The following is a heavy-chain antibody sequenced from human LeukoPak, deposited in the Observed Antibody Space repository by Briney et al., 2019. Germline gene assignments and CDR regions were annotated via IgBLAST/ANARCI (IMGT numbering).Heavy chain of an antibody. Sequence: RTSETLSLTCTVSGGSISSGSYYWSWIRQPAGKGLEWIGRIYTSGSTNYNPSLKSRVTISVDTSKNQFSLKLSSVTAADTAVYYCAVLDYYGSGRYLSDGYYYYGMDVWGQGTTVTVSS. CDR1: GGSISSGSYY. J-gene: IGHJ6*02. CDR3: AVLDYYGSGRYLSDGYYYYGMDV. V-gene: IGHV4-61*02. CDR2: IYTSGST. D-gene: IGHD3-10*01.